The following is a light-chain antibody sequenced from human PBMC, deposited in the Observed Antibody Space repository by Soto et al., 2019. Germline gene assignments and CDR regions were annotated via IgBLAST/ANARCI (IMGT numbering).Light chain of an antibody. V-gene: IGKV3-20*01. J-gene: IGKJ3*01. Sequence: EIVLTQSPGTLSLSPGQRATLSCRASETLSSGSLAWYQQKPGQAPRLLISNASRRATGTPDRFSGSGSGTDFTLTVSRLEPEDFAVYFCQQYGRSPVTFGPGTKVDIK. CDR2: NAS. CDR1: ETLSSGS. CDR3: QQYGRSPVT.